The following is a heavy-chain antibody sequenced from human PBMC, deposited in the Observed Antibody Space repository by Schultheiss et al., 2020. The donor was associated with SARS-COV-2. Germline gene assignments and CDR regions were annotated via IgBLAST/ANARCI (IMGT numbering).Heavy chain of an antibody. CDR3: ARDPYSSSWTRDDYYYGMDV. Sequence: VGSLRLSCTVSGGSISSSSYYWGWIRQPPGKGLEWVSAISGSGDSTYYADSVKGRFTISRDNSKNTLYLQMNSLRAEDTAVYYCARDPYSSSWTRDDYYYGMDVWGQGTTVTVSS. D-gene: IGHD6-13*01. CDR2: ISGSGDST. CDR1: GGSISSSSYY. J-gene: IGHJ6*02. V-gene: IGHV3-23*01.